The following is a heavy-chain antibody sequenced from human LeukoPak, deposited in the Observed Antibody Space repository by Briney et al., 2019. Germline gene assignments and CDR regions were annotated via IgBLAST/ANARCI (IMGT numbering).Heavy chain of an antibody. CDR3: ARHPNYYDSSAYYYVMDV. CDR2: IYYSGRT. J-gene: IGHJ6*02. CDR1: GGSISSYY. Sequence: SETLSLTCTVSGGSISSYYWSWIRQPPGKGLEWIGNIYYSGRTNYNPSLKSRVTISVDTSNNQFSLKLSSVTAADTAVYYCARHPNYYDSSAYYYVMDVWGQGTTVTVSS. V-gene: IGHV4-59*08. D-gene: IGHD3-22*01.